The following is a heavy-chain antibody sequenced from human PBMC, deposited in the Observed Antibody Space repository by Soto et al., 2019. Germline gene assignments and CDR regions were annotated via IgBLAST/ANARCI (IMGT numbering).Heavy chain of an antibody. Sequence: QVQLVQSGAEVKKPGASVKVSCKASGYTFTSYGISWVRQAPGQGLEWMGWISAYNGNTNYAQKLQGRVTMTTDTSTSTAYLELRSLRSADTAVYYCARVYYGSGSYSVYAFDIWGQLTMVTVSS. J-gene: IGHJ3*02. CDR1: GYTFTSYG. D-gene: IGHD3-10*01. CDR3: ARVYYGSGSYSVYAFDI. CDR2: ISAYNGNT. V-gene: IGHV1-18*04.